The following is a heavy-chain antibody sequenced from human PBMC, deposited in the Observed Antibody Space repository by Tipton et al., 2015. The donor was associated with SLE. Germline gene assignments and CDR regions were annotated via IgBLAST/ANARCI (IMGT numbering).Heavy chain of an antibody. Sequence: SLRLSCAASGFTFSSYGMHWVRQAPGKGLEWVADISYDGRNKYYADSVKGRFTISRDNSKNTLYLQMNSLRAEDTAVYYCASEGSIPVAYDYWGQGTLVTVSS. CDR3: ASEGSIPVAYDY. J-gene: IGHJ4*02. V-gene: IGHV3-30*19. CDR2: ISYDGRNK. CDR1: GFTFSSYG. D-gene: IGHD6-19*01.